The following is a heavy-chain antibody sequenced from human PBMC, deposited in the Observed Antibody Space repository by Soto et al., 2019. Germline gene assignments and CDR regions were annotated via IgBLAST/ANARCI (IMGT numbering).Heavy chain of an antibody. CDR1: GESISGRICY. Sequence: SETLSLTCIVCGESISGRICYWGWIRQPPGKGLEWIGSIYYSGSTYYNPSLKSRVTTSVDTSKNQFSLKLSSVTAADTAVYFCPRRHGSAIVAYSWGQGILVTVSS. CDR2: IYYSGST. D-gene: IGHD2-2*01. V-gene: IGHV4-39*01. CDR3: PRRHGSAIVAYS. J-gene: IGHJ4*02.